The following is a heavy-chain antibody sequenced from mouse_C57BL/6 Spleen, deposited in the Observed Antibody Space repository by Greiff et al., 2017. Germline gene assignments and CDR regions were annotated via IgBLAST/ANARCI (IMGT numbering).Heavy chain of an antibody. J-gene: IGHJ2*01. D-gene: IGHD1-1*01. CDR2: IDPEDGET. V-gene: IGHV14-2*01. Sequence: VQLKQSGAELVKPGASVKLSCTASGFNIKDYYMHWVKQRTEQGLEWIGRIDPEDGETKYAPEFQGKATITADTSSNTAYLQLSSLTSEDTAVYYCARGVTTVVPDYWGQGTTLTVSS. CDR3: ARGVTTVVPDY. CDR1: GFNIKDYY.